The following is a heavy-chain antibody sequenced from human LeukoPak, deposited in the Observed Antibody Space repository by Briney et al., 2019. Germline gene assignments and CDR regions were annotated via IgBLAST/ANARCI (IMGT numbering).Heavy chain of an antibody. CDR1: RFTFSSYE. D-gene: IGHD1-7*01. CDR2: ISNSGLTI. J-gene: IGHJ4*02. V-gene: IGHV3-48*03. CDR3: ATVETGTTFLDY. Sequence: ARGSLRLSCAASRFTFSSYEMNWVRQAPGKGLEWVSYISNSGLTIYYADSVKGRFTISRDNAKNSLYLQMNSLRADDTAVYYCATVETGTTFLDYWGQGTLVAVSS.